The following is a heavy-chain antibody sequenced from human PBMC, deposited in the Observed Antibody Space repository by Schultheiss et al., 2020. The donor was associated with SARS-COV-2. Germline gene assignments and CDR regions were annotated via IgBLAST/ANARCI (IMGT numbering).Heavy chain of an antibody. CDR1: GFTFSSYW. CDR2: IKQDGSEK. CDR3: ARDGRSRIAARNWFDP. D-gene: IGHD6-6*01. J-gene: IGHJ5*02. Sequence: GGSLRLSCAASGFTFSSYWMSWVRQAPGKGLEWVANIKQDGSEKYYVDSVKGRFTISRDNAKNSLYLQMNSLRAEDTAVYYCARDGRSRIAARNWFDPWGQGTLVTVSS. V-gene: IGHV3-7*01.